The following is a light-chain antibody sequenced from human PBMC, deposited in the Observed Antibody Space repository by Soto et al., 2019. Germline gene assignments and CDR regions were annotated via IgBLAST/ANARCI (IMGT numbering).Light chain of an antibody. V-gene: IGLV2-14*01. Sequence: QSALTQAASVSGSPGQSITISCTGTSSDVGGYNYVSWYQQHPGKAPKLMIYEVSNRPSGVSNRFSGSKSGNTASLTMSGLQAEDEADYYCSSYTSSSTPYVFGTGTKVTVL. CDR1: SSDVGGYNY. CDR3: SSYTSSSTPYV. CDR2: EVS. J-gene: IGLJ1*01.